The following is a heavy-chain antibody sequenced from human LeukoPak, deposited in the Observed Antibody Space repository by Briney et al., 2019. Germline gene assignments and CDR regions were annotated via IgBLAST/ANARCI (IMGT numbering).Heavy chain of an antibody. CDR3: ARGGWLVLRYFDY. D-gene: IGHD3-9*01. CDR1: GYTFTSYD. Sequence: APVKVSCKASGYTFTSYDINWVRQASGQGLEWMGWMNPNSGDTGYAQKFQGRVTMTRNTSISTAYMELSSLRSEDTAVYYCARGGWLVLRYFDYWGQGTLVTVSS. V-gene: IGHV1-8*01. CDR2: MNPNSGDT. J-gene: IGHJ4*02.